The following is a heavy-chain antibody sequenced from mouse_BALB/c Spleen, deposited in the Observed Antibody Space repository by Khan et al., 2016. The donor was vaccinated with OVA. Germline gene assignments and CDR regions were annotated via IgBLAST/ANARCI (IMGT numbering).Heavy chain of an antibody. CDR2: INTYTGEP. D-gene: IGHD3-1*01. CDR1: GFTFTNYG. V-gene: IGHV9-3-1*01. Sequence: QIQLVQSGPELKKPGETVQISCKTSGFTFTNYGMNWVKRAPGKGLKWMGWINTYTGEPTFADDFKGRFAFSWETSASTAYLQINSLKNEDTATYCVSRMEYSGTMDCWGQGTSVTVSS. CDR3: SRMEYSGTMDC. J-gene: IGHJ4*01.